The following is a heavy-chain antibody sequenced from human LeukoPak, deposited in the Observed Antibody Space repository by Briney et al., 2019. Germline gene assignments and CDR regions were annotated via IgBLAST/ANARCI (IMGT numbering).Heavy chain of an antibody. Sequence: PGGSLRLSCAASGFTFSDYYMSWIRQAPGKGLEWVSYISSSGSTIYYADSVKGRFTISRDNAKNSLYLQMNSLRSDDTAVYYCARVQGYSSSWYGDYFDYWGQGTLVTVSS. CDR2: ISSSGSTI. D-gene: IGHD6-13*01. V-gene: IGHV3-11*01. CDR3: ARVQGYSSSWYGDYFDY. J-gene: IGHJ4*02. CDR1: GFTFSDYY.